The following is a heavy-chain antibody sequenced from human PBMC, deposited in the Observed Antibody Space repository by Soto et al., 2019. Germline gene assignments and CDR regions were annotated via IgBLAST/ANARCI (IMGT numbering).Heavy chain of an antibody. CDR3: ARVSSGRRGAFDI. Sequence: ASVKVSCKASGYTFTRYYMHWVRQAPGQGLEWMGIINPSGGSTSYAQKFQGRVTMTRDTSTSTVYMELSSLRSEDTAVYYCARVSSGRRGAFDIWGQGTMVTVSS. D-gene: IGHD6-19*01. J-gene: IGHJ3*02. CDR1: GYTFTRYY. CDR2: INPSGGST. V-gene: IGHV1-46*01.